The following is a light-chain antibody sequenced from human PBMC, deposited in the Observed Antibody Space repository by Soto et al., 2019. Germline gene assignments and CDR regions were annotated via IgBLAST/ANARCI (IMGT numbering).Light chain of an antibody. CDR1: QDISSW. CDR2: AAS. CDR3: QQYNSFPLT. Sequence: DIQMTQSPSSVSASVGDRVTITCRASQDISSWVAWYQQKPGKAPKLLISAASSLQSGVPRRFSGSGSGTDFTLVISSLQAEDSATYYCQQYNSFPLTFGPGTKVDIK. J-gene: IGKJ3*01. V-gene: IGKV1-12*01.